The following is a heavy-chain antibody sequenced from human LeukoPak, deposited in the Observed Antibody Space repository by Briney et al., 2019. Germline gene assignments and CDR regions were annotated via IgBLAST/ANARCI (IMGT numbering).Heavy chain of an antibody. CDR3: ARDRLHYGEYEKTFDY. Sequence: GGPLRLSCAASGFTFSSYAMHWVRQAPGKGLEWGAVISYDGSNKYYADSVKGRFTISRDNAKKSLYLQMNSLRAEDSAVYYCARDRLHYGEYEKTFDYWGQGTLVTVSS. CDR2: ISYDGSNK. CDR1: GFTFSSYA. D-gene: IGHD4-17*01. V-gene: IGHV3-30*04. J-gene: IGHJ4*02.